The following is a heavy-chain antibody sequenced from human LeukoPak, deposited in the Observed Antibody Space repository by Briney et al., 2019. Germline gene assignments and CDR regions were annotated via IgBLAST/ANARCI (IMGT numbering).Heavy chain of an antibody. V-gene: IGHV3-30-3*01. D-gene: IGHD4-17*01. CDR1: GFTFISYA. CDR3: ARDRYGDYGDFDY. J-gene: IGHJ4*02. CDR2: ISYDGSNK. Sequence: PGGSLRLSCAASGFTFISYAMHWVRQAPGKGLEWVAVISYDGSNKYYADSVKGRFTISRDNSKNTLYLQMNSLRAEDTAVYYCARDRYGDYGDFDYWGQGTLVTVSS.